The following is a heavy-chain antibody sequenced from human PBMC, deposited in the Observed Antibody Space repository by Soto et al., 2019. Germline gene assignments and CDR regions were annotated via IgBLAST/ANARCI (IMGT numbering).Heavy chain of an antibody. J-gene: IGHJ6*02. CDR1: GGTFSSYA. V-gene: IGHV1-69*12. CDR3: ARDPPDTAMGYMYYGMDV. Sequence: QVQLVQSGAEVKKPGSSVKVSCKASGGTFSSYAISWVRQAPGQGLEWMGGIIPIFGTANYAQKFQGRVTITADESTSTAYMELSSLRSEDTAVYYCARDPPDTAMGYMYYGMDVWGQGTTVTVSS. D-gene: IGHD5-18*01. CDR2: IIPIFGTA.